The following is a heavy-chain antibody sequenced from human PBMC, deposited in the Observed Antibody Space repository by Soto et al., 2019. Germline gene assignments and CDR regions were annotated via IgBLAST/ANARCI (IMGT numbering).Heavy chain of an antibody. J-gene: IGHJ5*02. CDR2: INVIGNNA. Sequence: PGGSLRLSCAASGFMFNSYVMTWLRQAPGKGLEWVSTINVIGNNAYYADSVKGRFTISRDNPKNTLYLQMSSLRADDTAIYYCAKTSRPSRIWKGGAWGQGTLVTVSS. CDR3: AKTSRPSRIWKGGA. D-gene: IGHD6-13*01. V-gene: IGHV3-23*01. CDR1: GFMFNSYV.